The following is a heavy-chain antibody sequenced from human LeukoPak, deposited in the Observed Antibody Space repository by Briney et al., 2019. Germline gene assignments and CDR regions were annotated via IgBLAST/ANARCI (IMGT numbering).Heavy chain of an antibody. J-gene: IGHJ4*02. V-gene: IGHV3-20*04. Sequence: PGGSLRLSCAASGFTFGDYVMSWVRQAPGKGLEWVSGLNWNGGSTGYADSVKGRFTISRVNAKNSLYLQMNSLRAEDTAVYYCARDHCSGGSCNDYWGQGTLVTVSS. CDR2: LNWNGGST. CDR3: ARDHCSGGSCNDY. CDR1: GFTFGDYV. D-gene: IGHD2-15*01.